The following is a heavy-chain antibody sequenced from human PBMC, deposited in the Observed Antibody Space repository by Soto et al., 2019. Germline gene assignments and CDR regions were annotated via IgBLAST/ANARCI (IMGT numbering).Heavy chain of an antibody. CDR3: AKDGDVRRYSSGWYEGNFDY. Sequence: GGSLRLSCAASGFTFSSYGMHWVRQAPGKGLEWVAVISYDGSNKYYADSVKGRFTISRDNSKNTLYLQMNRLRAEDTAVYYCAKDGDVRRYSSGWYEGNFDYWGQGTLVTVSS. J-gene: IGHJ4*02. CDR2: ISYDGSNK. D-gene: IGHD6-19*01. V-gene: IGHV3-30*18. CDR1: GFTFSSYG.